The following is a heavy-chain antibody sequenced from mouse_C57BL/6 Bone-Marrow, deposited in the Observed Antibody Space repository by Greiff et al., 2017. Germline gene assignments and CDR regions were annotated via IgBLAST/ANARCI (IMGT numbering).Heavy chain of an antibody. Sequence: QVQLQQSGPELVKPGASVKLSCKASGYTFTSYDINWVKQRPGQGLEWIGWIYPRDGSTKYNEKFKGKATLTVATSSSTAYMELPSLTSEDSAVYFCARLEFDGSSGDWYFDVWGTGTTVTVSS. J-gene: IGHJ1*03. D-gene: IGHD1-1*01. CDR1: GYTFTSYD. CDR3: ARLEFDGSSGDWYFDV. CDR2: IYPRDGST. V-gene: IGHV1-85*01.